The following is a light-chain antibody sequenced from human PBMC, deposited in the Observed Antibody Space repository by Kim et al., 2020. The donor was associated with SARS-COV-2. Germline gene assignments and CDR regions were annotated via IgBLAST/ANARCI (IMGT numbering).Light chain of an antibody. CDR2: GAS. Sequence: EIVLTQSPGTLSLSPGERATLSCRASQSVTSYLAWYQQKPGQAPRLLIYGASSRATGTPDRFSGSGSGTDFTFTISRLEPEDFAVYYCQQYGSSSWTFGQGTKVDIK. V-gene: IGKV3-20*01. J-gene: IGKJ1*01. CDR1: QSVTSY. CDR3: QQYGSSSWT.